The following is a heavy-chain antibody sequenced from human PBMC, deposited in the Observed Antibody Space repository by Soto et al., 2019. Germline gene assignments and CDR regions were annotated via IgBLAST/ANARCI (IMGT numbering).Heavy chain of an antibody. CDR2: IYYSGGT. D-gene: IGHD3-3*01. V-gene: IGHV4-61*08. CDR3: ARAQSIFGVLAVFDF. J-gene: IGHJ4*01. Sequence: SETLSLTCTVSGAALSSGGYFYTWVRQPPGKGLEWLGYIYYSGGTNYNPSLKSRVTISLDKSKSQFSLRLSSVTAADTAVYYCARAQSIFGVLAVFDFWGQGTLVIGSS. CDR1: GAALSSGGYF.